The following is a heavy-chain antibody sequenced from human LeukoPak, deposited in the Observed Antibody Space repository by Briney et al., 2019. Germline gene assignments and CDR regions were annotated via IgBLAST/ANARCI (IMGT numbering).Heavy chain of an antibody. Sequence: GGSLRLSCAASGFTFSDYYMSWIRQAPGKGLEWVSYISTSGSTIYYADSVKGRFTISRDNAKNSLYLQMNSLRAEDTAVYYCARVGAYYDILTGYDDYYYYMDVWGKGTTVTVSS. J-gene: IGHJ6*03. D-gene: IGHD3-9*01. V-gene: IGHV3-11*04. CDR3: ARVGAYYDILTGYDDYYYYMDV. CDR1: GFTFSDYY. CDR2: ISTSGSTI.